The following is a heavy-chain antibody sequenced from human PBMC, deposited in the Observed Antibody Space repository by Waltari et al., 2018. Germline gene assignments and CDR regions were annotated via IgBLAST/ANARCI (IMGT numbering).Heavy chain of an antibody. J-gene: IGHJ3*02. CDR2: IYYSGST. D-gene: IGHD6-13*01. Sequence: QLQLQESGPGLVKPSETLSLTCTVSGGSISSSSYYWGWIRQPPGKGLEWIVSIYYSGSTYYNPSLKSRVTISVDTSKNQFSLKLSSVTAADTAVYYCAREQQLAHDAFDIWGQGTMVTVSS. V-gene: IGHV4-39*07. CDR3: AREQQLAHDAFDI. CDR1: GGSISSSSYY.